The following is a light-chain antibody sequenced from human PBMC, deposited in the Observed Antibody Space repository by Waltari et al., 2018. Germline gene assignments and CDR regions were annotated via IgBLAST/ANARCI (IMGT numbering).Light chain of an antibody. J-gene: IGKJ2*01. CDR2: DAS. CDR1: QSISSS. CDR3: HQSSSLPYT. V-gene: IGKV6D-21*02. Sequence: EVVLTQSPDFQSVTPQEKVTITCRASQSISSSIHWYQQKPDQSPKLLIKDASQSSSGVPSRFSGSGSGTAFTLTINGLEAEDAAAYYCHQSSSLPYTFGQGTKLEIK.